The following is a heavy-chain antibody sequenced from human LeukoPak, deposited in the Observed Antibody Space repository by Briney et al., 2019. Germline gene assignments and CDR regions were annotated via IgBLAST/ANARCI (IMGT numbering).Heavy chain of an antibody. J-gene: IGHJ4*02. CDR3: AADTTVWYRFDY. Sequence: WIGTLHSSGTSYYNPSLKSRVTMSVDTSKNQFSLKVDSVTAADTAVYYCAADTTVWYRFDYWGQGNLVIVSS. V-gene: IGHV4-39*01. CDR2: LHSSGTS. D-gene: IGHD6-19*01.